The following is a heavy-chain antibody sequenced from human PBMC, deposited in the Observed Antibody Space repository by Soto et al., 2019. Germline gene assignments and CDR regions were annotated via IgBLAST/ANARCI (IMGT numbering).Heavy chain of an antibody. CDR1: GYSFRSYG. V-gene: IGHV1-18*01. J-gene: IGHJ5*01. CDR3: GRSSSMLGAGWSDS. Sequence: VASVKVSCKASGYSFRSYGINWVRQAPGQGLEWIGWVSGYNYNTKYAQKLQGRITVTTDTSTNTAYMELRSLRSDDTAVYYCGRSSSMLGAGWSDSWGRGTLVTVPS. CDR2: VSGYNYNT. D-gene: IGHD2-8*01.